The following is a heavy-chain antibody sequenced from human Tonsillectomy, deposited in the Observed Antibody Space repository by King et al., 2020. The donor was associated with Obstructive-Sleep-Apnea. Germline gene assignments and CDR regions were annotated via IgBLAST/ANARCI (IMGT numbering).Heavy chain of an antibody. D-gene: IGHD2-2*01. J-gene: IGHJ3*02. CDR1: GFTFSSYW. V-gene: IGHV3-7*01. CDR2: IKQDGSEK. Sequence: VQLVESGGGLVQPGGSLRLSCAASGFTFSSYWMSWVRQAPGKGLEWVANIKQDGSEKYYVDSVKGRFTISRDNAKNSLYLQMNSLRAEDTAVYYCAREGGVQLLRLGLDAFDNWGQGTMVTVSS. CDR3: AREGGVQLLRLGLDAFDN.